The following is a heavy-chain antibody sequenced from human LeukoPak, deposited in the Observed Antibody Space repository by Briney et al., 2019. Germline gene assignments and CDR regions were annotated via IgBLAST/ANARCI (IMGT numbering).Heavy chain of an antibody. CDR3: ARPCGGDCPLSAEYFQH. Sequence: GASVKVSCKASEGTFSSYAISWVRQAPGQGLEWMGWINPNSGGTNYAQKFQGRVTMTRDTSISTAYMELSRLRSDDTAVYYCARPCGGDCPLSAEYFQHWGQGTLVTVSS. D-gene: IGHD2-21*02. V-gene: IGHV1-2*02. CDR2: INPNSGGT. CDR1: EGTFSSYA. J-gene: IGHJ1*01.